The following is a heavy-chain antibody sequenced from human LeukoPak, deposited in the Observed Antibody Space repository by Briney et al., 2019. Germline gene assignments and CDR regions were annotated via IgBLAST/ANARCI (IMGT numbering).Heavy chain of an antibody. J-gene: IGHJ6*03. D-gene: IGHD5-24*01. CDR3: ARDREVEMATISPYYYYYMDV. Sequence: PSETLSLTCTVSGGSISSYCWSWIRQPPGKGLEWIGYIYYSGSTNYNPSLKSRVTISVDTSKNQFSLKLSSVTAADTAVYYCARDREVEMATISPYYYYYMDVWGKGTTVTTSS. CDR1: GGSISSYC. CDR2: IYYSGST. V-gene: IGHV4-59*12.